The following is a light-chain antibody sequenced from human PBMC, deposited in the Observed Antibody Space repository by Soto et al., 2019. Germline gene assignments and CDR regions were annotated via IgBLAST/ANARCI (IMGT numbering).Light chain of an antibody. J-gene: IGLJ1*01. CDR3: SSYTSSSTYV. V-gene: IGLV2-14*01. CDR2: EVN. Sequence: QSALTQPASVSGSPGQSITISCTGASSDVGDYNYVSWYQHHPGKAPKLLIYEVNNRPSGVSDRFSGSKSGNVASLTISWLQAEDEADYYCSSYTSSSTYVFGTGTKVTVL. CDR1: SSDVGDYNY.